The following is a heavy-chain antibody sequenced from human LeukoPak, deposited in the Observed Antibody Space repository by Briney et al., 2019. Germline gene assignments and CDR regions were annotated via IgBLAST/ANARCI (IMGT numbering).Heavy chain of an antibody. Sequence: SQTLSLTCTVSGGSISSGSYYWSWIRQPAGKGLEWIGRIYTSGSTNYNPSLKSRVTISVDTSKNQFSLKLSSVTAADTAVYYCARFSAARQENIWGQGTMVTVSS. V-gene: IGHV4-61*02. CDR2: IYTSGST. J-gene: IGHJ3*02. D-gene: IGHD6-6*01. CDR3: ARFSAARQENI. CDR1: GGSISSGSYY.